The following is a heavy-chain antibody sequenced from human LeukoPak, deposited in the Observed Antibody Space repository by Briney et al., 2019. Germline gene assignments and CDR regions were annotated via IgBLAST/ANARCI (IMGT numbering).Heavy chain of an antibody. Sequence: PSETLSLTCAVYGGSFSGYYWSWIRQPPGKGLEWIGEINHSGSTNYSPSPKSRATISVDTSKNQFSLKLSSVTAADTAVYYCARDSGSYFDYWGQGTLVTVSS. D-gene: IGHD1-26*01. CDR3: ARDSGSYFDY. V-gene: IGHV4-34*01. CDR2: INHSGST. J-gene: IGHJ4*02. CDR1: GGSFSGYY.